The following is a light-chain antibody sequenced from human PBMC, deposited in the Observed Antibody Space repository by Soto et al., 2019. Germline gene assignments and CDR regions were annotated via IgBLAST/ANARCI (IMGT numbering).Light chain of an antibody. CDR1: QSISSW. CDR2: DAS. CDR3: QQSYSTPWT. Sequence: DIQMTQSPSTLSASVGDRVTITCRASQSISSWLAWYQQKPGKAPKPLIYDASSLESGVPSRFSGSGSGTEFTLTISSLQPEDFATYYCQQSYSTPWTFGQGTKVDNK. J-gene: IGKJ1*01. V-gene: IGKV1-5*01.